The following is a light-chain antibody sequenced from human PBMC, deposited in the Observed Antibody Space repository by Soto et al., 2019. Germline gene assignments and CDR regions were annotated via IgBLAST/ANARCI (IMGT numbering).Light chain of an antibody. J-gene: IGKJ4*01. Sequence: EIVLTQSPATLSLSPGERATLSCRASQSVSSYLAWYQQKPGQAPRLLIYDASNRATGIPARFSDSGSGTDFTLPISSLVPKNFAVDYCQQRSNWPPEATFGGGTKVEIK. CDR2: DAS. CDR1: QSVSSY. CDR3: QQRSNWPPEAT. V-gene: IGKV3-11*01.